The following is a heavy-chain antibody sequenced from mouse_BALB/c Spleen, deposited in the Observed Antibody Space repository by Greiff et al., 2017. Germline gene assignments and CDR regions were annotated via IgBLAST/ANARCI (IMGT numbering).Heavy chain of an antibody. CDR2: ISSGGST. V-gene: IGHV5-6-5*01. Sequence: EVQGVESGGGLVKPGGSLKLSCAASGFTFSSYAMSWVRQTPEKRLEWVASISSGGSTYYPDSVKGRFTISRDNARNILYLQMSSLRSEDTAMYYCARFTTGGFAYWGQGTLVTVSA. D-gene: IGHD1-1*01. CDR1: GFTFSSYA. CDR3: ARFTTGGFAY. J-gene: IGHJ3*01.